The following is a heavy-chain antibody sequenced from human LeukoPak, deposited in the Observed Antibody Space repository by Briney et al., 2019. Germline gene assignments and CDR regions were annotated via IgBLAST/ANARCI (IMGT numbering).Heavy chain of an antibody. J-gene: IGHJ4*02. CDR2: IKQDGTSK. Sequence: PGGSLILSCAASGFTFSRSWMGWVRQAPGKGLEWVANIKQDGTSKYYVDSVMGRFTISRDNAENSVYLQMNSLSAGDTAVYYCARHGDYCFDLWGSGTRVTVSS. CDR3: ARHGDYCFDL. D-gene: IGHD2-21*01. CDR1: GFTFSRSW. V-gene: IGHV3-7*02.